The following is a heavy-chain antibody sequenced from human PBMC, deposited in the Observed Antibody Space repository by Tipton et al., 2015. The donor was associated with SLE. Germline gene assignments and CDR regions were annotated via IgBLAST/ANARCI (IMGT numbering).Heavy chain of an antibody. Sequence: LRLSCTVSGASVSSHYWNWIRQTPGKGLEWIGYIHYNRDTNYHPSLKSRVTIPVDTSKNQLSLKLTSVTAADTTVYYCARGSVVADDFWGQGTLVTVSS. CDR1: GASVSSHY. D-gene: IGHD2-15*01. J-gene: IGHJ4*02. CDR2: IHYNRDT. V-gene: IGHV4-59*02. CDR3: ARGSVVADDF.